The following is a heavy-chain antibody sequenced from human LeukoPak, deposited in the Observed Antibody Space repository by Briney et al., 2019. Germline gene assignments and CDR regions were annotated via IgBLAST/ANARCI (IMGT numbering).Heavy chain of an antibody. CDR2: IYSGGST. CDR1: GFTVSSNY. Sequence: GGSLRLSCAASGFTVSSNYMSWVRQAPGKGLEWVSVIYSGGSTYYADSVKGRFTISRHNSKNTLYLQMNSLRTEDTAVYYCAVAILTGYKYGMDVWGQGTTVTVPS. J-gene: IGHJ6*02. CDR3: AVAILTGYKYGMDV. V-gene: IGHV3-53*04. D-gene: IGHD3-9*01.